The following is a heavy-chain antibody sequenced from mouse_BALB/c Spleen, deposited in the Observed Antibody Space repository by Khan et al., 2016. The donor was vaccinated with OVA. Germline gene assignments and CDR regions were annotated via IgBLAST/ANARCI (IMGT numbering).Heavy chain of an antibody. CDR2: INPHIGET. D-gene: IGHD2-12*01. V-gene: IGHV1-20*02. CDR3: ARSYYSDFDY. CDR1: GYSFTGYF. Sequence: VQLQQSGPELVKPGASVKISCKASGYSFTGYFMNWVKQSHGKSLEWIGRINPHIGETFYNPKFKDKATLTADESSSTAHIELRSLASEDSAVYYCARSYYSDFDYWGQGTTLTVSS. J-gene: IGHJ2*01.